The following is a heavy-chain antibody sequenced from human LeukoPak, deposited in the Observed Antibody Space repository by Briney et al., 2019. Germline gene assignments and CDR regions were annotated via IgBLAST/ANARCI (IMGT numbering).Heavy chain of an antibody. Sequence: GGSLRLSCAASGFTFSSYEMNWVRQAPGKGLERVSYISSSGSTIYYADSVKGRFTISRDNAKNSLYLQMNSLRAEDTAVYYCARDYYDSSGYYFDYWGQGTLVTVSS. CDR1: GFTFSSYE. V-gene: IGHV3-48*03. CDR3: ARDYYDSSGYYFDY. CDR2: ISSSGSTI. D-gene: IGHD3-22*01. J-gene: IGHJ4*02.